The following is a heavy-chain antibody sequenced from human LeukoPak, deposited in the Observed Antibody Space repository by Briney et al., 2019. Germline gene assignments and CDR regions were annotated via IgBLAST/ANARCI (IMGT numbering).Heavy chain of an antibody. CDR1: GDSLSSSY. CDR3: ARGAVAIDY. V-gene: IGHV4-4*07. Sequence: SETLSLTCTVSGDSLSSSYWSWIRQSAGKGLEWIGRIYLSGHTNYKPSLKSRVTMSIDPSKNQFPLRLTSVTAADAAVYYCARGAVAIDYWGQGTLVTVSS. D-gene: IGHD6-19*01. J-gene: IGHJ4*02. CDR2: IYLSGHT.